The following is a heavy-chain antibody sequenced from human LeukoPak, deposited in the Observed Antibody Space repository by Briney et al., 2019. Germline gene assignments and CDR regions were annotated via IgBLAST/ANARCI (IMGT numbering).Heavy chain of an antibody. CDR3: AKVFYFPPDFGGYFDY. CDR2: ISGSGGST. Sequence: GGSLRLSCAASGFTFSSYAMSWVRQAPGKGLEWVSAISGSGGSTYYADSVKGRFTISRDNSKNTLYLQMNSLRAEDTAVYYCAKVFYFPPDFGGYFDYWGQGTLVTVSS. CDR1: GFTFSSYA. J-gene: IGHJ4*02. V-gene: IGHV3-23*01. D-gene: IGHD4-23*01.